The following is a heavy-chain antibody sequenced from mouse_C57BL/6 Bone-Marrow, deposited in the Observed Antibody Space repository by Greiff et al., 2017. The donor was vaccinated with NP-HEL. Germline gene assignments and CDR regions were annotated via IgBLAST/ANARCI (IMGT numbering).Heavy chain of an antibody. V-gene: IGHV1-81*01. CDR2: IYPRSGTT. J-gene: IGHJ2*01. Sequence: QVQLQQSGAELARPGASVKLSCKASGYTFTSYGISWVKQRTGQGLEWIGEIYPRSGTTYYNEKFKGKATLTADKSSSTAYMELRSLTSEDSAVYFCARSPSSGTAYYFDYWGQGTTLTVSS. CDR1: GYTFTSYG. D-gene: IGHD4-1*01. CDR3: ARSPSSGTAYYFDY.